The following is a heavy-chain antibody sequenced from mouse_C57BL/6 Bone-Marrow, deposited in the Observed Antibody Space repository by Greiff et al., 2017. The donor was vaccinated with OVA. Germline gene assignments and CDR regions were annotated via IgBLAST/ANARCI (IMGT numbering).Heavy chain of an antibody. J-gene: IGHJ3*01. V-gene: IGHV1-63*01. D-gene: IGHD2-2*01. CDR1: GYTFTNYW. CDR2: IYPGGGYT. CDR3: ATYGYGAWFAY. Sequence: QVQLQQSGAELVRPGTSVKMSCKASGYTFTNYWIGWAKQRPGHGLAWIGDIYPGGGYTNYNEKFKGKATLTADKSSSTAYMQFSSLTSEDSAIYYCATYGYGAWFAYWGQGTLVTVSA.